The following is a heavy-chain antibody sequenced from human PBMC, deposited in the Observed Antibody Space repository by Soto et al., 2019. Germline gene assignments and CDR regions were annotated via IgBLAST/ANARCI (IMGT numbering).Heavy chain of an antibody. V-gene: IGHV1-69*12. J-gene: IGHJ4*02. D-gene: IGHD6-13*01. CDR1: GGTFSSYA. CDR2: IIPIFGTA. Sequence: QVQLVQSGAEVKKPGSSVKVSCKASGGTFSSYAISWVRQAPGQGLEWMGGIIPIFGTANYAQKFQGRVXMXAXXTTSTAYMELSSLRSEDTAVYYCARRSMSSSWYGIWGQGTLVTVSS. CDR3: ARRSMSSSWYGI.